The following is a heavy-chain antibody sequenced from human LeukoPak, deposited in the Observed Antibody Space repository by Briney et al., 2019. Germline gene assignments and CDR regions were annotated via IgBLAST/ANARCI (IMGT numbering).Heavy chain of an antibody. Sequence: ASVKVSCKASGGTFSSYAISWVRQAPGQGLEWMGGIIPIFGTANYAQKFQGRVTITADESTSTAYMELSSLRSEDTAVYYCARDLQTTYCSSTSCYAGLFDYWGQGTPVTVSS. CDR1: GGTFSSYA. CDR3: ARDLQTTYCSSTSCYAGLFDY. D-gene: IGHD2-2*01. V-gene: IGHV1-69*13. J-gene: IGHJ4*02. CDR2: IIPIFGTA.